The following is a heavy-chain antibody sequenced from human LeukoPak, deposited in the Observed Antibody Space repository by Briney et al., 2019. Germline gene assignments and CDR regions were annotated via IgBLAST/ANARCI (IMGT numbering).Heavy chain of an antibody. Sequence: SETLSLTCTVFDASFSSTNYWWVCIRQPPGKERAWSGGIYYSGSTNINPSLKSRVTLFIAMSTKQFSLRLASMPAADTAVFYCARSSGPDYYGLEVWGQGTTGTVSS. CDR2: IYYSGST. CDR1: DASFSSTNYW. J-gene: IGHJ6*02. CDR3: ARSSGPDYYGLEV. V-gene: IGHV4-39*01. D-gene: IGHD6-19*01.